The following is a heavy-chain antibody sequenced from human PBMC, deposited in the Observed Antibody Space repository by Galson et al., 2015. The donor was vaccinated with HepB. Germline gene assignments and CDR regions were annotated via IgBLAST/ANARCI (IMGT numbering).Heavy chain of an antibody. J-gene: IGHJ4*02. V-gene: IGHV7-4-1*02. CDR3: ARDLGSAAAGPFDY. D-gene: IGHD6-13*01. Sequence: SVKVSCKASGYTFTSFLMTWVRQAPGQGLEWMGWINTNTGYPTYAQGFTGRFVFSLDTSVSTAYLQISSLKAEDTAVYYCARDLGSAAAGPFDYWGQGTLVTVSS. CDR2: INTNTGYP. CDR1: GYTFTSFL.